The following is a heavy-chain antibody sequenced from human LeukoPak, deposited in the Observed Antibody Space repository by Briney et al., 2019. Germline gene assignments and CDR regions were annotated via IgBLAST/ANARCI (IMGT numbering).Heavy chain of an antibody. CDR2: ISYSGST. CDR3: ARLRIVLVPATLDY. CDR1: GVSISSSSFY. J-gene: IGHJ4*02. D-gene: IGHD2-8*02. Sequence: SETLSLTCTVSGVSISSSSFYWGWIRQPPGKGLEWIGSISYSGSTYYKSSLKSRVTISVDTSKNQFSLKLSSVTAADTAVYHCARLRIVLVPATLDYWGQGTLVTVSS. V-gene: IGHV4-39*01.